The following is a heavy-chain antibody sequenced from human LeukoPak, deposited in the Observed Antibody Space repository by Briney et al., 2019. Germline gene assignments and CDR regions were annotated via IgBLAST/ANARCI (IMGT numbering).Heavy chain of an antibody. CDR2: MNPNSGNT. D-gene: IGHD2-2*01. CDR3: AIYCSSTSCYASPFDY. V-gene: IGHV1-8*01. Sequence: ASVKVSCKASGYTFTSYDINWVRQATGQGLEWMGWMNPNSGNTGYAQKFQGRVTMTRNTSISTAYMELSSLRSEDTAVYYCAIYCSSTSCYASPFDYWGQGTLVTVSS. CDR1: GYTFTSYD. J-gene: IGHJ4*02.